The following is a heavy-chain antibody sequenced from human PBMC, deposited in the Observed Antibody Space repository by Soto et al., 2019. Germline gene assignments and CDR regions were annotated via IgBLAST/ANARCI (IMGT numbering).Heavy chain of an antibody. V-gene: IGHV4-59*08. CDR1: GGSISSYY. D-gene: IGHD3-3*01. Sequence: SESLSLTCTVSGGSISSYYWSWIRQPPGKGLEWIGYIYYSGSTNYNPSLKSRVTISVDTSKNQFSLKLSSVTAADTAVYYCARTVTYYDFWSGYPHYYYYMDVWGKGTTVTVSS. CDR3: ARTVTYYDFWSGYPHYYYYMDV. J-gene: IGHJ6*03. CDR2: IYYSGST.